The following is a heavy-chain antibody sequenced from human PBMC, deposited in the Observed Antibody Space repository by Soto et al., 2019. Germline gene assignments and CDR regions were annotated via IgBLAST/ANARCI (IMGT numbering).Heavy chain of an antibody. CDR1: GFTFSDYY. J-gene: IGHJ6*02. CDR3: ARGQSIAARPLYYYGMDV. CDR2: ISSSGSTI. V-gene: IGHV3-11*01. D-gene: IGHD6-6*01. Sequence: GGSLRLSCAASGFTFSDYYMSWIRQAPGKGLEWVSYISSSGSTIYYADSVKGRFTISRDNAKNSLYLQMNSLRAEDTAVYYCARGQSIAARPLYYYGMDVWGQGTTVTV.